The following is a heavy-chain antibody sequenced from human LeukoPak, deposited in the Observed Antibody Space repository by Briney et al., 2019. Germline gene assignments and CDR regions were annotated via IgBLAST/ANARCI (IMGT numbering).Heavy chain of an antibody. CDR2: INHSGST. D-gene: IGHD3-10*01. CDR1: GGSISSSSYY. V-gene: IGHV4-39*07. Sequence: SETLSLTCTVSGGSISSSSYYWSWIRQPPGKGLEWIGEINHSGSTNYNPSLKSRVTISVDTSKNQFSLKLSSVTAADTAVYYCARRGYYGSGRPFDYWGQGTLVTVSS. CDR3: ARRGYYGSGRPFDY. J-gene: IGHJ4*02.